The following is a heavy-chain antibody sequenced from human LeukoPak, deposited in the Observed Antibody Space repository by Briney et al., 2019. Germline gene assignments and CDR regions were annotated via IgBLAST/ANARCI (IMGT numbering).Heavy chain of an antibody. CDR1: GFTLSSYG. CDR3: ARAYADSGDYEAY. D-gene: IGHD4-17*01. Sequence: GGSLRLSCTASGFTLSSYGMSWVRQAAGKGLEWVSATGGSGSRRYHANSVKGRFTISRDNSRNTLYLQMNSLRAEDTAVYYCARAYADSGDYEAYWGQGTLVTVSS. CDR2: TGGSGSRR. J-gene: IGHJ4*02. V-gene: IGHV3-23*01.